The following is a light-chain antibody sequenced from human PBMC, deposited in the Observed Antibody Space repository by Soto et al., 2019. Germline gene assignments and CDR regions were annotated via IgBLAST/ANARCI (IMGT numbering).Light chain of an antibody. CDR2: DAS. Sequence: EIVLTQSPATLSLSPGERATLSCRASQSVNSYLAWYQQKPGQAPRLLIYDASNRATGIPARFSGSGSGTDFTLTISSLEPQDFAVYYCQQRSNWPPGYTFGQGTKVDIK. J-gene: IGKJ2*01. CDR1: QSVNSY. V-gene: IGKV3-11*01. CDR3: QQRSNWPPGYT.